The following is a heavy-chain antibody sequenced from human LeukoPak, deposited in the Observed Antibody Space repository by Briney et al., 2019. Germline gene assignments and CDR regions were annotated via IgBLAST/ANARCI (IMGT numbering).Heavy chain of an antibody. J-gene: IGHJ4*02. CDR3: XXXSXXXXIY. V-gene: IGHV3-48*03. CDR1: FXXXSYA. CDR2: ISRGGSPI. Sequence: FXXXSYAMSWVRQAPGXGLXWVSSISRGGSPIYYADSVKGRFTTSRDNAKXSLFLQMNSLRAEDTAVYYCXXXSXXXXIYWGQXTXVSVSS.